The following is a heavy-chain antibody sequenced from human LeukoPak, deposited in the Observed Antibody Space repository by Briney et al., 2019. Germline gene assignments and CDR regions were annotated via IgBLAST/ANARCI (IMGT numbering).Heavy chain of an antibody. D-gene: IGHD6-13*01. CDR1: GFTVSTKY. CDR3: ARGSYTSSWYGVFDY. V-gene: IGHV3-66*01. Sequence: GGSLRLSCAASGFTVSTKYMTWVRQAPGKGLEWVSLIYSGGSTYYADSVKGRFTISRDNSKNTLYLQMNSLRAEDTAVYYCARGSYTSSWYGVFDYWGQGTLVTVSS. J-gene: IGHJ4*02. CDR2: IYSGGST.